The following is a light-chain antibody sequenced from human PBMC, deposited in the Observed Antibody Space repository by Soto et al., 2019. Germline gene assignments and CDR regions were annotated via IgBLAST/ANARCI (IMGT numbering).Light chain of an antibody. CDR2: GAS. J-gene: IGKJ1*01. CDR3: QQYGTSPRWT. CDR1: QTIGTY. V-gene: IGKV3-20*01. Sequence: IVLTQSPATLFLSPGERATLSCRASQTIGTYLAWYQQKPGQAPRLLTFGASTRANGVPDRFSGSGSGTDFTLTINRLDPEDFAVYYCQQYGTSPRWTFGQGTNVEIK.